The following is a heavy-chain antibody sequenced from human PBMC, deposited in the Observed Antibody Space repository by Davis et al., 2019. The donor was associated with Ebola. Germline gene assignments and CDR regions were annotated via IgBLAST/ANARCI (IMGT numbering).Heavy chain of an antibody. CDR1: GFIFSTYV. CDR2: SVTSADT. V-gene: IGHV3-23*01. CDR3: AKDNRNIWSEV. J-gene: IGHJ3*01. D-gene: IGHD2/OR15-2a*01. Sequence: GGSLRLSCSASGFIFSTYVTSWVRHAPGKGLEWVSTSVTSADTYYADSVKGRFTIARDNSKNTLYLQMNGLRVEDTAIYYCAKDNRNIWSEVWGQGTMVTGSS.